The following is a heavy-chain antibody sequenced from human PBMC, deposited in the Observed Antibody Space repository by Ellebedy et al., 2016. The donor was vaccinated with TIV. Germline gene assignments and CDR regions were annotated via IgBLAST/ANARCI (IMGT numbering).Heavy chain of an antibody. V-gene: IGHV1-2*02. CDR3: ATESEENGMDV. Sequence: AASVKVSCKVSGHTFTGYYMHWVRQAPGQGLEWMGWINPNSGATRYAQKFQDRVTMTRDTSISTAYMELSRLRSDDTAVYHCATESEENGMDVWGQGTTVTVSS. D-gene: IGHD5-24*01. CDR2: INPNSGAT. J-gene: IGHJ6*02. CDR1: GHTFTGYY.